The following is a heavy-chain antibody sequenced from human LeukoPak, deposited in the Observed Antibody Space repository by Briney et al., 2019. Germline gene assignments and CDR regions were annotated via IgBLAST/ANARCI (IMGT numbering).Heavy chain of an antibody. CDR2: ISASNGNT. D-gene: IGHD1-26*01. J-gene: IGHJ4*02. CDR1: GFTFSTSA. V-gene: IGHV1-18*01. Sequence: ASVKVSCKTSGFTFSTSAFSWVRQAPGQGLEWMGWISASNGNTNYPQKVQGRVTLTTDTSTNTAYMELRSLTSDDTAVYYCATDEVGNMEYWGQGTPVTVSS. CDR3: ATDEVGNMEY.